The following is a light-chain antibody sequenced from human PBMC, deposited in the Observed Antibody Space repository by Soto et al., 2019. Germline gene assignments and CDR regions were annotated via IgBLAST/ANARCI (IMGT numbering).Light chain of an antibody. J-gene: IGKJ5*01. V-gene: IGKV3-20*01. CDR1: QSLTNSF. Sequence: EFVLTQSPGTLSLSPGERATLSCRASQSLTNSFMAWYQQKPGQAPRLLIYDTSSRASGIPDRFSGSGSGTDFTLTISRLATEDFAVFYCQQYGTSEIIFGQGTRLEIK. CDR2: DTS. CDR3: QQYGTSEII.